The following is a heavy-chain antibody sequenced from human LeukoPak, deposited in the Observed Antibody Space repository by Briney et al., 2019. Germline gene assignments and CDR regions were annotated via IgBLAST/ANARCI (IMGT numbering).Heavy chain of an antibody. CDR2: IKQDGSEK. V-gene: IGHV3-7*01. Sequence: GGSLRLSCAASGFTFSRYCMSWVRQAPGKGLEWVATIKQDGSEKYYVDSVKGRFTISRYNTKNSLYLQMSSLRAEETAVYYCARDADLGATIIGAFDMWGQGTMVTVSS. J-gene: IGHJ3*02. CDR3: ARDADLGATIIGAFDM. CDR1: GFTFSRYC. D-gene: IGHD5-24*01.